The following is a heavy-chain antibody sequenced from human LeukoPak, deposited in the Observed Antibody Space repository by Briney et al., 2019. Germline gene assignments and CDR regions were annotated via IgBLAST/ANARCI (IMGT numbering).Heavy chain of an antibody. Sequence: QTGGSLRLSCAASGFTFSSYGMHWVRQAPGKGLEWVAFIRYDGSNKYYADSVKGRFTISRDNSNNTLYLQMNSLRAEDTAVYYCAKGVLAVGATRGLAFDIWGQGTMVTVSS. V-gene: IGHV3-30*02. D-gene: IGHD1-26*01. CDR1: GFTFSSYG. CDR2: IRYDGSNK. J-gene: IGHJ3*02. CDR3: AKGVLAVGATRGLAFDI.